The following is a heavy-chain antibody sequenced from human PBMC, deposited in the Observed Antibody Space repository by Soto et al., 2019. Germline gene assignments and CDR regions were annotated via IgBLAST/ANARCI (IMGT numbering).Heavy chain of an antibody. J-gene: IGHJ3*02. Sequence: QVPLVESGGGVVQPGRSLRLSCAASGFSFSDYGMHWVRQAPGKGLEWVALIYYDGSNEHYADSVPGRFTISSDTSKNTLYLQMNSLTAADRAVYYCARDRGSVSAAFDIWGQGTVVAVSS. CDR2: IYYDGSNE. CDR3: ARDRGSVSAAFDI. V-gene: IGHV3-33*08. D-gene: IGHD3-16*01. CDR1: GFSFSDYG.